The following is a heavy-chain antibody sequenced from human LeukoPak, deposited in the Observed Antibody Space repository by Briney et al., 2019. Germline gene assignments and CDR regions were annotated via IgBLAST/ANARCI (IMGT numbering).Heavy chain of an antibody. CDR2: IYPDESNI. D-gene: IGHD2-2*03. J-gene: IGHJ4*02. CDR1: GYSFATYW. V-gene: IGHV5-51*01. Sequence: GESLKISCKGSGYSFATYWIAWVRQLPGKGLEWMGIIYPDESNIRYSPSFQGQVTISADKSISTAYLQWSSLKASDTSIYYCARPPSRGYSSSFEYWGQGTLVTVSS. CDR3: ARPPSRGYSSSFEY.